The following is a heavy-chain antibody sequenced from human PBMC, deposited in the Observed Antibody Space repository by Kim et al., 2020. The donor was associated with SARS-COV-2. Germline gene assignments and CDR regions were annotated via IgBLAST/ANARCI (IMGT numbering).Heavy chain of an antibody. Sequence: GGSLRLSCAASGFTFSSYGMHWVRQAPGKGLEWVAVIWYDGSNKYYADSVKGRFTISRDNSKNTLYLQMNSLRAEDTAVYYCARRLRRDGYNYCDYWGQGTLVTVSS. CDR2: IWYDGSNK. CDR1: GFTFSSYG. D-gene: IGHD5-12*01. V-gene: IGHV3-33*01. J-gene: IGHJ4*02. CDR3: ARRLRRDGYNYCDY.